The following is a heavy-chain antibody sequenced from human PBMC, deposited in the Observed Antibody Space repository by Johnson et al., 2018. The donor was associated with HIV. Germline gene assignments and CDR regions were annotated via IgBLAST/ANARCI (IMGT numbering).Heavy chain of an antibody. V-gene: IGHV3-7*01. CDR2: IKQDGGEK. CDR3: ARDHGQLWLLPAFDI. Sequence: VQLVESGGGLVQPGGSLRLSCATSGFTFSSYWMSWVRQAQGKGLDWVANIKQDGGEKSYVDSVKGRFTISRDNAKNTLYLQMNSLRVEDTAVYYCARDHGQLWLLPAFDIWGQGTMVTVSS. J-gene: IGHJ3*02. CDR1: GFTFSSYW. D-gene: IGHD5-18*01.